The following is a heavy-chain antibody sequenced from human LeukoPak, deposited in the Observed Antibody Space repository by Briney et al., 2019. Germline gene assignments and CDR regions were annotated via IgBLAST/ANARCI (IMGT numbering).Heavy chain of an antibody. Sequence: GGSLRLSCTTSGLRFSGYGFHWVRQAPGKGLQWVSFIQFDGSKKYYGDSVRGRFTFSRKNSRNTVFLQMSSLRPEDTAIYYCAKELMYYGSGSELDSWGQGTLVTVSS. V-gene: IGHV3-30*02. CDR3: AKELMYYGSGSELDS. CDR1: GLRFSGYG. D-gene: IGHD3-10*01. CDR2: IQFDGSKK. J-gene: IGHJ4*02.